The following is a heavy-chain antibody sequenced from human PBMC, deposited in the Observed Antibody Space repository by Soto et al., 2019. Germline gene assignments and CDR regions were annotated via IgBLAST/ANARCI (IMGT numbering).Heavy chain of an antibody. J-gene: IGHJ2*01. CDR2: ISHTSHYM. V-gene: IGHV3-11*05. CDR1: GFTFSDAY. CDR3: AKTVGLGPFGHFTL. D-gene: IGHD1-26*01. Sequence: QEQLVESGGGLVKPGGSLRLSCAASGFTFSDAYMSWIRQAPGKGLEGVSYISHTSHYMKYSDSVEGRFTVSRDNAKNSRYLHMNSLRAEEKAVYYCAKTVGLGPFGHFTLWGRGTLVLASS.